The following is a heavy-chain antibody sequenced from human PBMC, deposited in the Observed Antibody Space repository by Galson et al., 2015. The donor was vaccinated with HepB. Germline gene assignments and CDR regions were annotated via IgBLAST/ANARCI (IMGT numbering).Heavy chain of an antibody. CDR3: AMPLRFLEWPTEDY. J-gene: IGHJ4*02. D-gene: IGHD3-3*01. Sequence: SLRLSCAASGFTFSSYAMSWVRQAPGKGLEWVSAISGSGGSTYYADSVKGRFTISRDNSKNTLYLQMNSLRAEDTAVYYCAMPLRFLEWPTEDYWGQGTLVTVSS. CDR2: ISGSGGST. CDR1: GFTFSSYA. V-gene: IGHV3-23*01.